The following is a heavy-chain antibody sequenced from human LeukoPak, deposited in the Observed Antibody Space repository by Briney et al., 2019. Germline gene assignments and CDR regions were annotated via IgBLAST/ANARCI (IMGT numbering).Heavy chain of an antibody. CDR2: ISAYNGNT. J-gene: IGHJ6*03. V-gene: IGHV1-18*01. D-gene: IGHD3-3*01. Sequence: VTVSCKASGYTFTSYGISWVRQAPGQGLEWMGWISAYNGNTNYAQKLQGRVTMTTDTSTSTAYMELRSLRSHDTSVYYCARDSAGWREWLLPPDYYYYYYMDVWGKGTTVTVSS. CDR1: GYTFTSYG. CDR3: ARDSAGWREWLLPPDYYYYYYMDV.